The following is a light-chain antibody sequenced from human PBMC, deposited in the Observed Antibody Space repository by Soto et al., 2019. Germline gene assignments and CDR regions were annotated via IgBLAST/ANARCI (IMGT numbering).Light chain of an antibody. J-gene: IGLJ1*01. CDR1: SSDVGGYKY. CDR2: EVS. V-gene: IGLV2-14*01. Sequence: QSALTQPASVSGSPGQSITISCTGTSSDVGGYKYVSWNQQHPGKAPKLMIYEVSNRPSGVSNRFSGSKSGNTTSLTISGLQAEDEADYYCSSYTSSSTYVFGNGTKVTVL. CDR3: SSYTSSSTYV.